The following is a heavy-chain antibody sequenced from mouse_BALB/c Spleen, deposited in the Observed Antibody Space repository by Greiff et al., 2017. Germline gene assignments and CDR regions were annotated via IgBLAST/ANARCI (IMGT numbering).Heavy chain of an antibody. Sequence: VQLKESGGGLVQPGGSRKLSCAASGFTFSSFGMHWVRQAPEKGLEWVAYISSGSSTIYYADTVKGRFTISRDNPKNTLFLQMTSLRSEDTAMYYCARSPTTVGAYWGQGTLVTVSA. CDR1: GFTFSSFG. CDR2: ISSGSSTI. CDR3: ARSPTTVGAY. V-gene: IGHV5-17*02. J-gene: IGHJ3*01. D-gene: IGHD1-1*01.